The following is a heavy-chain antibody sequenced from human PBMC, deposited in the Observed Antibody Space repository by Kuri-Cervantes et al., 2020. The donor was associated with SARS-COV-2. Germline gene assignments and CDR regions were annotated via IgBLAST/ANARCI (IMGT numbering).Heavy chain of an antibody. CDR1: GFTFSSYA. Sequence: GESLKISCAASGFTFSSYAMSWVRQAPGKGLEWVSYISSSSSYTNYADSVKGRFTISRDNAKNSLYLQMNSLRAEDTAVYYCAVIQNSGSYSTRSSYFDYWGRGTLVTVSS. D-gene: IGHD1-26*01. J-gene: IGHJ4*02. CDR2: ISSSSSYT. CDR3: AVIQNSGSYSTRSSYFDY. V-gene: IGHV3-11*03.